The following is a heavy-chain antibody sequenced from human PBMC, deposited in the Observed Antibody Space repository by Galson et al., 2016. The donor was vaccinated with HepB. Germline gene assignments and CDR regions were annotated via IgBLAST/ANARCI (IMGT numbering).Heavy chain of an antibody. D-gene: IGHD6-13*01. CDR1: GFIFSHYG. CDR3: ATEELSSPGNGALDI. Sequence: SLRLSCAASGFIFSHYGMHWVRQAPGEGLEWVAMIWFDGSSKHHSDSVRGRFTISRDNSKNTLYLEMNSLRAEDTAVYYCATEELSSPGNGALDIWGQGGMVNVSS. J-gene: IGHJ3*02. CDR2: IWFDGSSK. V-gene: IGHV3-33*01.